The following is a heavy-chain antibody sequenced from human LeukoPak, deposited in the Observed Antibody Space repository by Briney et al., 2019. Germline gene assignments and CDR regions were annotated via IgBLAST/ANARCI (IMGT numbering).Heavy chain of an antibody. CDR1: GFTVRSNY. Sequence: GGSLRLSCAASGFTVRSNYMSWVRQAPGRGREGVSLMYTGGSTYYADSVRGRFTISRDNSKNTLYLQMNSLRAEDTAVYYCARENTMGRGFPRGFDIWGQGTMVTVSS. CDR2: MYTGGST. CDR3: ARENTMGRGFPRGFDI. J-gene: IGHJ3*02. V-gene: IGHV3-66*01. D-gene: IGHD3-10*01.